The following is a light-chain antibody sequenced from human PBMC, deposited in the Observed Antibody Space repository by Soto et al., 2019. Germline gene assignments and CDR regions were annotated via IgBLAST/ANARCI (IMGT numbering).Light chain of an antibody. Sequence: SYELTQPPSVSVAPGKTARITCGGNNIGSKSVHWYQQKPGQAPVLVIYYDSDRPSGIPERFSGSNSGNTATLTISRVEAGDEADYHCQVWDSSSDHPWVFGTGTKVTVL. CDR3: QVWDSSSDHPWV. V-gene: IGLV3-21*04. J-gene: IGLJ1*01. CDR1: NIGSKS. CDR2: YDS.